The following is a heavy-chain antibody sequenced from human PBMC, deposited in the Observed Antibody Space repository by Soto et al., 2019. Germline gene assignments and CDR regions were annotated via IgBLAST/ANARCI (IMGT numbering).Heavy chain of an antibody. Sequence: PGESLKISCKGSGYSFTSYWIGWVRQMPGKGLEWMGIIYPGDSDTRYSPSFQGQVTISADKSISTAYLQWSSLKASDTAMYYCARAQPYYYDSSGYYYLGHWGQGTLVTVPQ. D-gene: IGHD3-22*01. J-gene: IGHJ4*02. CDR1: GYSFTSYW. CDR2: IYPGDSDT. CDR3: ARAQPYYYDSSGYYYLGH. V-gene: IGHV5-51*01.